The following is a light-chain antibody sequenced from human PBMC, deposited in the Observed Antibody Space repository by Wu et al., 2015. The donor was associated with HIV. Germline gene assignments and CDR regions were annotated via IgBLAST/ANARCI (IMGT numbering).Light chain of an antibody. Sequence: EIVLTQSPGTLSLSPGERATLSCRASQSVSSSYLAWYQQKPGQAPRLLIYGASSRATGIPDRFSGSGSGTDFTLTISRLEPEDFAVYYCQQYGSSLXTLFGP. CDR1: QSVSSSY. J-gene: IGKJ3*01. V-gene: IGKV3-20*01. CDR2: GAS. CDR3: QQYGSSLXTL.